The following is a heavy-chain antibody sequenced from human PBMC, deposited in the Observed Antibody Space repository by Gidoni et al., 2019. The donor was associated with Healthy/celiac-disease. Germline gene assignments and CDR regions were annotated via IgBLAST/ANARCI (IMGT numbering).Heavy chain of an antibody. Sequence: LVESGGGSLKRGGSVRLSRAASGCTFMDYYMSWIRQAPGKVLEWVSYISSSSSTIYYADSVKGRFTISRDNAKQSLYLQMNSLRAEDTAVYYCARDFRMQVGRGWFDTWGQGTLVTVSS. CDR3: ARDFRMQVGRGWFDT. CDR1: GCTFMDYY. V-gene: IGHV3-11*01. CDR2: ISSSSSTI. J-gene: IGHJ5*02. D-gene: IGHD1-26*01.